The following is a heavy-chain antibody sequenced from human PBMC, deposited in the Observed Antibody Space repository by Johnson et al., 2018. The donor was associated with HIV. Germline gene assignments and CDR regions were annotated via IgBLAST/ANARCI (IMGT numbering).Heavy chain of an antibody. CDR2: ISYDGSNK. V-gene: IGHV3-30*04. CDR3: AKDPADSGSYLGDAFDI. J-gene: IGHJ3*02. CDR1: GFIFSTAA. Sequence: QVQLVESGGGLVKPGGSLRLSCAASGFIFSTAAMHWVRQAPGKGLEWVAVISYDGSNKYYADSVKGRFTVSRDNSKNTLYLQMNTLRAEDTAVYYCAKDPADSGSYLGDAFDIWGQGTMVTVSS. D-gene: IGHD1-26*01.